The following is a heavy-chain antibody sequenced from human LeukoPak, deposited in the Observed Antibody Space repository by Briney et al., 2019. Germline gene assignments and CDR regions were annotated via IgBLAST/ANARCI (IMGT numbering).Heavy chain of an antibody. J-gene: IGHJ3*02. CDR3: AKDLLGSGDDAFDI. V-gene: IGHV3-9*01. CDR2: ISWNSGSI. CDR1: GFTFDDYA. Sequence: GGSLRLSCAASGFTFDDYAMHWVRQAPGKGLEWVSGISWNSGSIGYADSVKGRFTISRDNAKNSLYLQMNSLRAEDTALYYCAKDLLGSGDDAFDIWGQGTMATVSS. D-gene: IGHD2-15*01.